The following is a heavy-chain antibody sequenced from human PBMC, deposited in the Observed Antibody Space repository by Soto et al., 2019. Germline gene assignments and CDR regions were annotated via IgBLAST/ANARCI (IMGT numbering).Heavy chain of an antibody. V-gene: IGHV3-53*01. CDR2: IYSGGST. CDR3: ARDYFGSGWFDY. D-gene: IGHD3-3*01. CDR1: GFTVSSNY. Sequence: QAGVSLRLSCAASGFTVSSNYMSWVRQAPGKGLEWVSVIYSGGSTYYADSVKGRFTISRDNSKNTLYLQMNSLRAEDTAVYYCARDYFGSGWFDYWGQGTLVTVSS. J-gene: IGHJ4*02.